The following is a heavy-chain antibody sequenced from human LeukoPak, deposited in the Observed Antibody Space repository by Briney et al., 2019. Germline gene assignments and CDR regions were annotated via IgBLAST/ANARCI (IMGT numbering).Heavy chain of an antibody. CDR3: ARSIPAGNRR. Sequence: GGSLRLSCAASGFTFSDYYMSWIRQAPGKGLEWVSCISSSGSTIDYADSVKGRFTISRDNAKNSLYLQMNSLRAEDTAMYYCARSIPAGNRRWGQGTLVTVSS. V-gene: IGHV3-11*01. D-gene: IGHD2-2*01. CDR1: GFTFSDYY. J-gene: IGHJ4*02. CDR2: ISSSGSTI.